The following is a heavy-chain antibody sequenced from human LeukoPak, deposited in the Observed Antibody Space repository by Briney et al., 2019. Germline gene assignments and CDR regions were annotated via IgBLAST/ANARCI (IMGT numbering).Heavy chain of an antibody. D-gene: IGHD2-2*01. V-gene: IGHV4-34*01. CDR3: ARGRLTDIVVVPAANFDY. Sequence: KPSETLSLTCAVYGGSFSGYYWSWIRQPPGKGLGWIGEINHSGSTNYNPSLKSRVTISVDTSKNQFSLKLSSVTAADTAVYYCARGRLTDIVVVPAANFDYWGQGTLVTVSS. CDR1: GGSFSGYY. CDR2: INHSGST. J-gene: IGHJ4*02.